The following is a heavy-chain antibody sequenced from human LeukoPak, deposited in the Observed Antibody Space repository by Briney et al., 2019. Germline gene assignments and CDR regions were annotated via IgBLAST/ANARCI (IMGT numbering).Heavy chain of an antibody. CDR2: ISGGSSTI. J-gene: IGHJ4*02. Sequence: GGSLRLSCAASGFTFSSYSMNWVRQAPGKGLEWVSYISGGSSTISYADSVKGRLTISRDNAKNSLYLQMNSLRDEDTAVYYCARGPRLTGGYYFDYWGQGTLVTVSS. D-gene: IGHD7-27*01. CDR1: GFTFSSYS. CDR3: ARGPRLTGGYYFDY. V-gene: IGHV3-48*02.